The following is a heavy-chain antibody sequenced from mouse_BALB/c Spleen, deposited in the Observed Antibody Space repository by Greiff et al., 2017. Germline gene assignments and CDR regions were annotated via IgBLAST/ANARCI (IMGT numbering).Heavy chain of an antibody. J-gene: IGHJ3*01. Sequence: VQLQESGPGLVATSQSLSITCTVSGFSLTDYGVSWIRQPPGKGLEWLGVIWGGGSAYYNSALKSRLSISKDNSKSQVFLKMNSLQTDDTAMYYCANAYYRSAWFAYWGQGTLVTVSA. V-gene: IGHV2-6-5*01. CDR2: IWGGGSA. D-gene: IGHD2-14*01. CDR3: ANAYYRSAWFAY. CDR1: GFSLTDYG.